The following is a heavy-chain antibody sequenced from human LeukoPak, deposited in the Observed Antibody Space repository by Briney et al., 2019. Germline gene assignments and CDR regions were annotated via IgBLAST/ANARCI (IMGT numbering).Heavy chain of an antibody. V-gene: IGHV3-23*01. Sequence: ETLSLTCTVSGGSISSYYWSWIRQPPGKGLEWVSAISGSGGSTYYADSVKGRFTISRDNSKNTLYLQMNSLRAEDTAVYYCAKAMGPDLYYLDAFDIWGQGTMVTVSS. CDR2: ISGSGGST. J-gene: IGHJ3*02. CDR3: AKAMGPDLYYLDAFDI. D-gene: IGHD3-10*01. CDR1: GGSISSYY.